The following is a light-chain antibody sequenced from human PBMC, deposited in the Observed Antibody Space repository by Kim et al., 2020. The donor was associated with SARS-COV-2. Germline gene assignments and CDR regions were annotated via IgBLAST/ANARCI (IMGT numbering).Light chain of an antibody. V-gene: IGLV3-1*01. CDR3: LAWDSSSGSYV. CDR2: QDE. J-gene: IGLJ1*01. Sequence: SPGQAASISCSGDKLGNKYASWYQQKPGQSPVLVIYQDEKRPSGIPERFSGSNSGNSATLTISGTQAMDEADYFCLAWDSSSGSYVFGPGTKVTVL. CDR1: KLGNKY.